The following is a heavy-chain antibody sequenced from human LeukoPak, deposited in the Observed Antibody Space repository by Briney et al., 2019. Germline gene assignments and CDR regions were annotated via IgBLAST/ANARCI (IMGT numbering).Heavy chain of an antibody. CDR2: ISGSGGST. D-gene: IGHD3-22*01. Sequence: GGSLRLSCAASGFTFSSYAMSWVRQAPGKGLEWVSAISGSGGSTYYADSVKGRFTISRDNSKNTLYLQMNSLRAEDTAVYYCAKHPITMIVVVITNIDYWGQGTLVTVSS. CDR3: AKHPITMIVVVITNIDY. V-gene: IGHV3-23*01. J-gene: IGHJ4*02. CDR1: GFTFSSYA.